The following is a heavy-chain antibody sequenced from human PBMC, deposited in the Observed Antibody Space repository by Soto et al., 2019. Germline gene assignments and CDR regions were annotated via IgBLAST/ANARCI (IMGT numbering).Heavy chain of an antibody. Sequence: SETLSLTCAVSGGSISSSSYYWGWIRQPPGKGLEWIGSIYYSGSTYYNQSLKSRVTISVDTSNNQFSLKLSSVAATDKAVYYCARGPSAEKFDPGGQGTRVTVSS. CDR2: IYYSGST. D-gene: IGHD3-3*01. CDR1: GGSISSSSYY. CDR3: ARGPSAEKFDP. J-gene: IGHJ5*02. V-gene: IGHV4-39*01.